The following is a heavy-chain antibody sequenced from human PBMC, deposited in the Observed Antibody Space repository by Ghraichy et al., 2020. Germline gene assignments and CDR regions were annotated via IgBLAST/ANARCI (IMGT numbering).Heavy chain of an antibody. Sequence: TLSLTCTVSGDSISSGSFYWGWIRQPPGKGLEWIGSIYYNGITYYNPSLKSRVTMSVDTSKNQFSLKLSSVTAADTAVYYCARQTRRIAARPSFLLDCWGQGTLVTVSS. CDR3: ARQTRRIAARPSFLLDC. D-gene: IGHD6-6*01. CDR1: GDSISSGSFY. CDR2: IYYNGIT. V-gene: IGHV4-39*01. J-gene: IGHJ4*02.